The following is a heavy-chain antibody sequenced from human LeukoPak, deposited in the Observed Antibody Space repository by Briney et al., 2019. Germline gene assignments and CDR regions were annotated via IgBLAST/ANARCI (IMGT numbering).Heavy chain of an antibody. CDR1: GGSFSSYY. J-gene: IGHJ4*02. Sequence: PSETLSLTCSVSGGSFSSYYWSWIRQPPGKGLELIGYMYDSGSTNYNPSLKSRVTISVDTSKHQFSLRLSSVTAADTAVYYCARHGGSYTFDLWGQGVLVTVSS. CDR2: MYDSGST. V-gene: IGHV4-59*01. D-gene: IGHD1-26*01. CDR3: ARHGGSYTFDL.